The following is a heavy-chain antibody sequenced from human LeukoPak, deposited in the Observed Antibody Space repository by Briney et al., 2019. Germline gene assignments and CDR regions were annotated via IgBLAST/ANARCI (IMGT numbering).Heavy chain of an antibody. CDR3: ARGQLGPYYYYYYYMDV. V-gene: IGHV3-33*01. D-gene: IGHD5-24*01. CDR1: GFTFSSYG. J-gene: IGHJ6*03. Sequence: GSLRLSCAASGFTFSSYGMHWVRQAPGKGLEWVAVIWYDGSNKYYADSVKGRFTISRDNSKNTLYLQMNSLRAEDTAVYYCARGQLGPYYYYYYYMDVWGKGTTVTVSS. CDR2: IWYDGSNK.